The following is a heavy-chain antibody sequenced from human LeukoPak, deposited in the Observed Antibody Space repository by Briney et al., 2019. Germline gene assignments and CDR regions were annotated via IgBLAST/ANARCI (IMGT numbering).Heavy chain of an antibody. Sequence: PSETLSLTCAVYGGSFSGYYWSWIRQPPGKGLEWIGEINHSGSTNYNPSLKSRVTISVDTSKNQFSLKLSSVTAADTAVYYCARVNVNNWHSCDYWGQGTLVTVSS. CDR2: INHSGST. J-gene: IGHJ4*02. CDR1: GGSFSGYY. D-gene: IGHD1-1*01. V-gene: IGHV4-34*01. CDR3: ARVNVNNWHSCDY.